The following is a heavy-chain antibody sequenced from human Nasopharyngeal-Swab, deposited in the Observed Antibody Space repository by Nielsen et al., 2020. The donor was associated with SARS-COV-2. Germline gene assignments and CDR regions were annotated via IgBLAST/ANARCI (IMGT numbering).Heavy chain of an antibody. CDR1: GFTFSDHY. D-gene: IGHD3-22*01. V-gene: IGHV3-72*01. J-gene: IGHJ4*02. Sequence: GESLKISCAASGFTFSDHYMDWVRQAPGKGLEWVGRTRDRAHSYTTEYAASVKGRFTISRDDSKSSLYLQMNSLKTEDTAVYSCARSRSAYPFDYWGQGTLVTVSS. CDR3: ARSRSAYPFDY. CDR2: TRDRAHSYTT.